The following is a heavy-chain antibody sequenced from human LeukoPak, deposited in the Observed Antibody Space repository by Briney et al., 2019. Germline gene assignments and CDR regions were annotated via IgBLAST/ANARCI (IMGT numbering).Heavy chain of an antibody. CDR2: INPNSGGT. J-gene: IGHJ4*02. Sequence: ASVEVSCKASGYTFTGYYMHWVRQAPGQGLEWMGWINPNSGGTNYAQKFQGRVTMTRDTSISTAYMELSRLRSDDTAVYYCARDLTSYCSGGSCYLSYYFDYWGQGTLVTVSS. CDR1: GYTFTGYY. CDR3: ARDLTSYCSGGSCYLSYYFDY. D-gene: IGHD2-15*01. V-gene: IGHV1-2*02.